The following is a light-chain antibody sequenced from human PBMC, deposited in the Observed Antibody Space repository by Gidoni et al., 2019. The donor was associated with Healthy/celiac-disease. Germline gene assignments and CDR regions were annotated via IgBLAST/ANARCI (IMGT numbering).Light chain of an antibody. CDR3: QQSNSYPLT. CDR1: QGISSY. CDR2: AAS. J-gene: IGKJ4*01. Sequence: QLTPSPSSLSASVGDRVTITCRASQGISSYLAWYQQKPGKAPKLLIYAASTLQSGVPSRFSGSGSGTDFTLTISSLQPEDFATYYCQQSNSYPLTFGGGTKVEIK. V-gene: IGKV1-9*01.